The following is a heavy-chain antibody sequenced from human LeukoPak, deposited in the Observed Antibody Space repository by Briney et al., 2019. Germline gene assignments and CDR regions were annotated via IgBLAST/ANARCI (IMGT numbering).Heavy chain of an antibody. V-gene: IGHV4-30-2*01. Sequence: PSQTLSLTCAVSGGSISSGGYSWSWIRQPPGKGLEWIGYIYHSGSTYYNPSLKSRVTISVDRSKNQFSLKLSSVTAADTAVYYCARCPAWYEDYYYGMDVWGQGTTVTVSS. CDR1: GGSISSGGYS. J-gene: IGHJ6*02. CDR3: ARCPAWYEDYYYGMDV. CDR2: IYHSGST. D-gene: IGHD6-13*01.